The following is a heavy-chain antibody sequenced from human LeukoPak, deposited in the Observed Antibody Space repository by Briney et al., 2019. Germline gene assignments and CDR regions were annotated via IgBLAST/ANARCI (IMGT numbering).Heavy chain of an antibody. J-gene: IGHJ3*02. CDR2: IYPGDSDT. CDR3: ARPADYSIHAFDI. Sequence: GESLQISCKGSGYSFTSYWIGWVRQMPGKGLEWMGIIYPGDSDTRYSPSFQGQVTISADKSISTAYLQWSSLKASDTAMYYCARPADYSIHAFDIWGQGTMVTVSS. CDR1: GYSFTSYW. V-gene: IGHV5-51*01. D-gene: IGHD4-11*01.